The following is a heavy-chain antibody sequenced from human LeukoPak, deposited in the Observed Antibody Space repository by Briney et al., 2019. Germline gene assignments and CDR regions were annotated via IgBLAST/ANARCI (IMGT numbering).Heavy chain of an antibody. D-gene: IGHD3-22*01. Sequence: PGGSLRLSCAASGFTFSDYYMSWIRQAPGKGLEWVSYISSSGSTIYYADSVKGRFTISRDNAKNSLYLRMNSLRAEDTAVYYCARWEIDLEDENYYDSSGYTGGLDYWGQGTLVTVSS. V-gene: IGHV3-11*01. CDR1: GFTFSDYY. CDR3: ARWEIDLEDENYYDSSGYTGGLDY. CDR2: ISSSGSTI. J-gene: IGHJ4*02.